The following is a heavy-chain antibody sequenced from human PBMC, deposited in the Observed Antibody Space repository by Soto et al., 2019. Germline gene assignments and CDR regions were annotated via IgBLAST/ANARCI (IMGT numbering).Heavy chain of an antibody. J-gene: IGHJ4*02. Sequence: EVQLVESGGGLVQPGRSLRLSCAASGFTFDDYAMHWVQQAPGKGLEWVSGISWDSGSIDYADSVKGRFTTSRDNAKNTLYLESNRQRTEHTAFYSCEKDIAGGGYESPVYFNYWGQGTLVSVPS. D-gene: IGHD5-12*01. V-gene: IGHV3-9*01. CDR3: EKDIAGGGYESPVYFNY. CDR2: ISWDSGSI. CDR1: GFTFDDYA.